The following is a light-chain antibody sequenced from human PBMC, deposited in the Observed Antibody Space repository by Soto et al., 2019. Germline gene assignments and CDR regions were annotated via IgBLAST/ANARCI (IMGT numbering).Light chain of an antibody. CDR2: DAS. J-gene: IGKJ5*01. CDR1: QSVSSY. Sequence: EIVLTQSPGTLSLSPGEGATLSCRASQSVSSYLAWYQQKPGQAPRLLIYDASNRATGIPARFSGSGSGTDFTLTISSLEPEDFAVYYCQQRSNWPTFGQGTRLEI. CDR3: QQRSNWPT. V-gene: IGKV3-11*01.